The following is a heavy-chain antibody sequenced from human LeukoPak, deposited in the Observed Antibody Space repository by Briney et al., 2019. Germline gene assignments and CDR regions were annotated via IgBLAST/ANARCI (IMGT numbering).Heavy chain of an antibody. J-gene: IGHJ5*02. CDR1: GGSISSSTFY. Sequence: SETLSLTCTVSGGSISSSTFYWGWIRQPPGKGLEWIGNIYYSGSTYYNPSLKSRVTISVDTSKNQFSLKLSSVTAADTAVYYCARGQARLAWFDPWGQGTLVTVSS. CDR2: IYYSGST. CDR3: ARGQARLAWFDP. V-gene: IGHV4-39*01. D-gene: IGHD6-19*01.